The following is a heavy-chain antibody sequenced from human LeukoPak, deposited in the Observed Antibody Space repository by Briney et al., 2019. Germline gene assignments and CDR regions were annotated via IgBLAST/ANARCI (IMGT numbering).Heavy chain of an antibody. CDR3: AKADDYGDYGDY. Sequence: GGSLRLSCAASGFTFSSYGMHWVRQAPGKGLEWVAVISYDGSNKYYADSVKGRFTISRDNSKNTLYLQMNSLRAEDTAVYYCAKADDYGDYGDYWGQGALVTVSS. D-gene: IGHD4-17*01. CDR1: GFTFSSYG. CDR2: ISYDGSNK. J-gene: IGHJ4*02. V-gene: IGHV3-30*18.